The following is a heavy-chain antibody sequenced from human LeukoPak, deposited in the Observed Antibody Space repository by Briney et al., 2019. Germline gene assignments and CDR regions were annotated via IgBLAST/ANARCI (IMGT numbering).Heavy chain of an antibody. CDR2: IKEDGSEI. Sequence: GGSLRLSCAASAFTFSNYWMSWVRQAPGKGLEWVANIKEDGSEINYVDSVKGRFTISRDNAKNSLYLQMNSLRAEDTAVYYCASGYGYFDYWGQGTLVTVSS. V-gene: IGHV3-7*03. CDR1: AFTFSNYW. J-gene: IGHJ4*02. CDR3: ASGYGYFDY. D-gene: IGHD5-12*01.